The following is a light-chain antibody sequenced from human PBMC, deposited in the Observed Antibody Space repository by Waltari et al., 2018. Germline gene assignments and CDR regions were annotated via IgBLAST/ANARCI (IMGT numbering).Light chain of an antibody. J-gene: IGKJ3*01. CDR1: QGVSSTY. V-gene: IGKV3-20*01. CDR2: GAS. Sequence: EIVLTQSPGTLSFSPGVKAPLPCRASQGVSSTYLAWYQQKPAQAPRLLIYGASSRATGIPDRFSGGGSGTDFTLTISRLEPEDFAVYYCQQYGPSLFTFGPGTKVDIK. CDR3: QQYGPSLFT.